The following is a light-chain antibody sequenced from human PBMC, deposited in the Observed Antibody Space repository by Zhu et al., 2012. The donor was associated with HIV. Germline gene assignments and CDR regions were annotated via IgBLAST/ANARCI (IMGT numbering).Light chain of an antibody. V-gene: IGKV3-11*01. CDR1: QSVSSY. Sequence: EIVMTQSPATLSVSPGERATLSCRASQSVSSYLAWYQQKPGQPPRLLIYDASNRATGIPARFSGSGSGTDFTLTVSSLEPEDFAVYYCQQRSNWPFTFGGGTKVEIK. CDR2: DAS. J-gene: IGKJ4*01. CDR3: QQRSNWPFT.